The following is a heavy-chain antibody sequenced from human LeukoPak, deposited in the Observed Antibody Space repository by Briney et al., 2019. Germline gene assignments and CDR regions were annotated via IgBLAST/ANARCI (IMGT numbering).Heavy chain of an antibody. J-gene: IGHJ4*02. D-gene: IGHD4-17*01. V-gene: IGHV3-73*01. CDR1: GFTFSSYA. CDR3: TRHGSHDYGDYEDFDY. CDR2: IRSKANSYAT. Sequence: GRSLRLSCAASGFTFSSYAMHWVRQAPGKGLEWVGRIRSKANSYATAYAASVKGRFTISRDDSKNTAYLQMNSLKTEDTAVYYCTRHGSHDYGDYEDFDYWGQGTLVTVSS.